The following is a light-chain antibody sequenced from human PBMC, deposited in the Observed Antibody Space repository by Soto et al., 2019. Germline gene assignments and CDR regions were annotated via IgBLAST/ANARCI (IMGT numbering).Light chain of an antibody. CDR1: QSVSSN. J-gene: IGKJ1*01. CDR3: QKYNSAPPWT. Sequence: EIVMTQSPATLSVSPGERATLSCRASQSVSSNLAWYQQKPGQAPRLLIYGASTRATGIPARFSGSGSGTEFTLTISSLQSEDFATYYCQKYNSAPPWTFGQGTKVEI. CDR2: GAS. V-gene: IGKV3-15*01.